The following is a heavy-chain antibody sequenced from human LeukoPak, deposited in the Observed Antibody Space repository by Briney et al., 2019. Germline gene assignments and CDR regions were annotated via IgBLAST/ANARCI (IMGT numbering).Heavy chain of an antibody. V-gene: IGHV4-4*02. J-gene: IGHJ3*02. D-gene: IGHD1-26*01. CDR1: GGSLSRSNW. CDR2: IYQSGST. Sequence: PSETLSLTCAVSGGSLSRSNWWSWVRQPPGKGLEWIGEIYQSGSTNYNPSLKSRVTILVDNSKNQFSLKVSSVTAADTAVYFCARSVSGSYGAFDIWGQGTLVTVSS. CDR3: ARSVSGSYGAFDI.